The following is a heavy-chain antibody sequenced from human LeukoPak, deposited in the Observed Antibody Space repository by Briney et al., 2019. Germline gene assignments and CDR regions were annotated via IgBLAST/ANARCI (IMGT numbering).Heavy chain of an antibody. CDR3: ARDATSEWELLN. CDR2: INPNSGGT. V-gene: IGHV1-2*06. J-gene: IGHJ4*02. CDR1: GYTFTAYY. D-gene: IGHD1-26*01. Sequence: ASVKVSCKASGYTFTAYYIHWVRQAPGQGLEWMGRINPNSGGTNYAQKFQGSVTMTRDTSISTAYMELSRLTSDDTAVYYCARDATSEWELLNWGQGTLVTVSS.